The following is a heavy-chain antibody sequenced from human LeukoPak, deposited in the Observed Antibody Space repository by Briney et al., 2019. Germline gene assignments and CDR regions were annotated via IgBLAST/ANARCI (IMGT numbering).Heavy chain of an antibody. J-gene: IGHJ4*02. V-gene: IGHV4-59*08. D-gene: IGHD3-22*01. Sequence: SETLSLTCTVSGGSISSYYWSWIRQPPGKGLEWIGYIYYSGSTNYNPSLKSRVTISVDTSKNQFSLKLSSVTAADTAVHYCARGRHDSSGYYTMLGDYFDYWGQGTLVTVSS. CDR1: GGSISSYY. CDR2: IYYSGST. CDR3: ARGRHDSSGYYTMLGDYFDY.